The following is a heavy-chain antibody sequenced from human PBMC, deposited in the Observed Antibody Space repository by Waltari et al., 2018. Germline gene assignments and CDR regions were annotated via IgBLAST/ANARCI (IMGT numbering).Heavy chain of an antibody. CDR3: ARLRGAND. V-gene: IGHV3-7*01. D-gene: IGHD3-10*01. CDR1: GFTFSSYW. J-gene: IGHJ4*02. Sequence: EVQLVESGGGLVQLGGSVSLPCAASGFTFSSYWMIWVRQAPGQGLAWVAHINQDGSEKSYVASVKGRFTISRDNAKQSLYLQMNSLRPDDTAIYYCARLRGANDWGQGTLVTVSS. CDR2: INQDGSEK.